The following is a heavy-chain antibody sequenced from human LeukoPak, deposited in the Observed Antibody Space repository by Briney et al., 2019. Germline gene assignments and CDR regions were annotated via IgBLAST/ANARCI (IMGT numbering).Heavy chain of an antibody. D-gene: IGHD3-10*01. CDR2: INPNSGGT. CDR1: GYTFTGYY. CDR3: ARRSIIYGSGSYYLY. Sequence: ASVKVSCKASGYTFTGYYMHWVRQAPGQGLEWMGWINPNSGGTNYAQKFQGRVTMTRDTSISTAYMELSSLRSEDTAVYYCARRSIIYGSGSYYLYWGQGTLVTVSS. J-gene: IGHJ4*02. V-gene: IGHV1-2*02.